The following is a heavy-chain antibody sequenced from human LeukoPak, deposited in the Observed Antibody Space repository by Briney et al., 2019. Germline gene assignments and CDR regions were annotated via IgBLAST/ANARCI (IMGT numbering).Heavy chain of an antibody. CDR3: ATEIAVAGPLDY. CDR1: GYTFTSYY. Sequence: ASVKVSCKASGYTFTSYYMHWVRQAPGHGLEWMGIINPSGGSTSYAQKFQGRVTMTRDTSTSTVYMELSSLRSEDTAVYYCATEIAVAGPLDYWGQGTLVTVSS. V-gene: IGHV1-46*01. CDR2: INPSGGST. J-gene: IGHJ4*02. D-gene: IGHD6-19*01.